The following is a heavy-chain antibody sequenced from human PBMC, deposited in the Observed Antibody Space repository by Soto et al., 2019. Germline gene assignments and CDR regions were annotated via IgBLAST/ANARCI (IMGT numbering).Heavy chain of an antibody. J-gene: IGHJ6*02. CDR3: ARVSGSYYYGMDV. CDR2: IYHSGST. V-gene: IGHV4-4*02. Sequence: QVQLQESGPGLVKPSGTLSLTCAVSGGSISSSNWWSWVRQPPGKGLEWIGEIYHSGSTNYNPSLKRRVPISVDQSNHPFSVKRNSVTAADTAVYYCARVSGSYYYGMDVWGQGTPVTVSS. CDR1: GGSISSSNW.